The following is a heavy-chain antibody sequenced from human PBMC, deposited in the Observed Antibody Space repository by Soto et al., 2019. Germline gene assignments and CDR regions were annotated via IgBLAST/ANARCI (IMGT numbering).Heavy chain of an antibody. Sequence: EVQLVESGGGLVKPGGSLRLSCAASGFTFSTYTMNWVRQVPVKGLEWVASIVSSSGYIFYADSVKGRCTISRDNAKNSLYLQMNSLRAEDTAVYYCARGRVAAPEGVDYWGQGTLVTVST. V-gene: IGHV3-21*01. J-gene: IGHJ4*02. D-gene: IGHD2-15*01. CDR3: ARGRVAAPEGVDY. CDR1: GFTFSTYT. CDR2: IVSSSGYI.